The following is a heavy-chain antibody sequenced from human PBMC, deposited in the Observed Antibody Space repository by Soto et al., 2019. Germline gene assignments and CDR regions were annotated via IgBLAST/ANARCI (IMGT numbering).Heavy chain of an antibody. CDR2: IYYSGST. D-gene: IGHD1-20*01. V-gene: IGHV4-30-4*01. Sequence: QVQLQESGPGLVKPSQTLSLTCTVSGGSISRGDYYWSWIRQPPGKGLEWIGYIYYSGSTYYNPSLKSRVTISVDTSKSQFSLKLSSVTAADTAVYYCARDPPVWGASDYWGQGTLVTVSS. CDR3: ARDPPVWGASDY. CDR1: GGSISRGDYY. J-gene: IGHJ4*02.